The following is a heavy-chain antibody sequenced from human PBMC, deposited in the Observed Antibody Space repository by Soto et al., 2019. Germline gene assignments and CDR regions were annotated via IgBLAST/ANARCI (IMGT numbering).Heavy chain of an antibody. CDR3: ARVRGGRYYDILTGYYTSYWFDP. CDR1: GDSINYYY. J-gene: IGHJ5*02. CDR2: IYYSGGT. Sequence: SETLSLTCSVSGDSINYYYWSWIRQPPGKELEWIGYIYYSGGTTYNPSLKSRVTMSVDTSKNQFSLKLSSVTAADTAVYYCARVRGGRYYDILTGYYTSYWFDPWGQGTLVTVSS. D-gene: IGHD3-9*01. V-gene: IGHV4-59*12.